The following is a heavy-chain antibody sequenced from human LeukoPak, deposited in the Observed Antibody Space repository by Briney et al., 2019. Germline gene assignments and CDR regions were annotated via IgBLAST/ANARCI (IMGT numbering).Heavy chain of an antibody. CDR1: GFTFSSYW. CDR3: AGTMAHDAFDI. CDR2: ISSSSYI. D-gene: IGHD3-10*01. Sequence: GGSLRLSCAASGFTFSSYWMNWVRQAPGKGLEWVSSISSSSYIYYADSVKGRFTISRDNAKNSLYLQMNSLRAEDTAVYYCAGTMAHDAFDIWGQGTMVTVSS. J-gene: IGHJ3*02. V-gene: IGHV3-21*01.